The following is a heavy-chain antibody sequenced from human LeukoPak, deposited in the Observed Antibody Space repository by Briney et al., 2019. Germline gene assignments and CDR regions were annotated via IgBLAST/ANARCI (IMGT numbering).Heavy chain of an antibody. CDR1: GGTFSSYA. CDR2: IIPILGIA. V-gene: IGHV1-69*04. Sequence: ASVKVSCKASGGTFSSYAISWVRQAPGQGLEWMGRIIPILGIANYAQKFQGRVTITADKSTSTAYMELSSLRSEDTAVYYCARDHSAVAGTTWFDPWGQGTLVTVSS. J-gene: IGHJ5*02. CDR3: ARDHSAVAGTTWFDP. D-gene: IGHD6-19*01.